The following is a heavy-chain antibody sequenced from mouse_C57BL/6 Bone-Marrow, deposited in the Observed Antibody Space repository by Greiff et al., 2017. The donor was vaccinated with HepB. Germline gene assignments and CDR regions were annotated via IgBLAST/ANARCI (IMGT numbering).Heavy chain of an antibody. Sequence: EVQLQQSVAELVRPGASVKLSCTASGFNIKNTYMHWVKQRPEQGLEWIGRIDPANGNTKYAPKFQGKATIAADTSSNTAYLQLSSLKSEDTAIYYCAPFIASVVADYYAMDYWGKGTSVTVSS. V-gene: IGHV14-3*01. CDR2: IDPANGNT. CDR3: APFIASVVADYYAMDY. CDR1: GFNIKNTY. D-gene: IGHD1-1*01. J-gene: IGHJ4*01.